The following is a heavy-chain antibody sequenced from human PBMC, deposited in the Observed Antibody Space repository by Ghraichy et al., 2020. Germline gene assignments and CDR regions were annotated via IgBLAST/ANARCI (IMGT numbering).Heavy chain of an antibody. Sequence: SETLSLTCAVYGGSFSGYYWSWIRQPPGKGLEWIGEINHSGSTNYNPSLKSRVTISVDTSKNQFSLKLSSVTAADTAVYYCTRGRRLSGWGFGYYYMDVWGKGTTVTVSS. CDR1: GGSFSGYY. D-gene: IGHD6-19*01. CDR2: INHSGST. J-gene: IGHJ6*03. CDR3: TRGRRLSGWGFGYYYMDV. V-gene: IGHV4-34*01.